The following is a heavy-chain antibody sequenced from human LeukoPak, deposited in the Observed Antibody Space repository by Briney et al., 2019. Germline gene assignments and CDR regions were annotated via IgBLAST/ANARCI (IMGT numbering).Heavy chain of an antibody. D-gene: IGHD6-13*01. J-gene: IGHJ5*02. CDR3: ARGAAAGTYYNWFDP. V-gene: IGHV1-18*01. CDR1: GYTFTSYG. Sequence: GASVTVSCKASGYTFTSYGISWVRQAPGQGLEWMGWISAYNGNTNYAQKLQGRVTMTTDTSTSTAYMELRSLRSDDTAVYYCARGAAAGTYYNWFDPWGQGTLVTVSS. CDR2: ISAYNGNT.